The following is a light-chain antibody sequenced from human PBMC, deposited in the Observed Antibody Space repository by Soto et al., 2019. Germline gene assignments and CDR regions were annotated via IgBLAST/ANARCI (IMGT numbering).Light chain of an antibody. Sequence: DIQMTQSPSSVSASVGDRVTITCRASQGIGSWLAWYEQKPGKATKILVYGASSLQSGVPSRFSGSGYGTDFPLAVTSPQPEDFPSYYSQQANSFPFTFGPVTKVDIK. CDR3: QQANSFPFT. V-gene: IGKV1-12*01. CDR1: QGIGSW. CDR2: GAS. J-gene: IGKJ3*01.